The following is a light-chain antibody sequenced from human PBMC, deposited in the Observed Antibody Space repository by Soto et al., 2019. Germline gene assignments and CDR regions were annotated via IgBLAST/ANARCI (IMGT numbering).Light chain of an antibody. Sequence: EIVMTQSPATLSLSPGERATLSCRASQSVNSNLAWYQQKAGQAPRLLIYGTSTRATGIPTRFSGSGSGTDFTLTISSLDFEDFAVYYCQQYNNWPRTFGQGTKVEIK. J-gene: IGKJ1*01. CDR3: QQYNNWPRT. CDR2: GTS. V-gene: IGKV3-15*01. CDR1: QSVNSN.